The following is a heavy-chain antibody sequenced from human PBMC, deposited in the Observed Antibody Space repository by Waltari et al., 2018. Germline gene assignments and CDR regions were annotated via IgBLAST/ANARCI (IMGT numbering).Heavy chain of an antibody. V-gene: IGHV1-69-2*01. CDR3: ATGVSTGDDRSWYFDL. J-gene: IGHJ2*01. CDR2: VDPEDGET. D-gene: IGHD7-27*01. Sequence: EVQLVQSGAEVKKPGATVKISCTVSGYTFTDYYMPWVQQAPGKGLEWMGLVDPEDGETIYAEKFQGRVTITADTSTDTAYMELSSLRSEDTAVYYCATGVSTGDDRSWYFDLWGRGTLVTVSS. CDR1: GYTFTDYY.